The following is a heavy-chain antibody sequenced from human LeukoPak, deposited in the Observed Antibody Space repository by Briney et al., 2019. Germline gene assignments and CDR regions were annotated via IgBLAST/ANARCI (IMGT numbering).Heavy chain of an antibody. CDR2: MSSSSTI. J-gene: IGHJ6*03. Sequence: GGSLRLSCAASGFTFSSYSMNWVRQAPGTGLEWVSSMSSSSTIYYADSVKGRFTISRDNAKNSLYLQMNSLRAEDTAVYYCARESLYGSGYYYYYYYMDVWGKGTTVTVSS. CDR3: ARESLYGSGYYYYYYYMDV. V-gene: IGHV3-48*01. D-gene: IGHD3-3*01. CDR1: GFTFSSYS.